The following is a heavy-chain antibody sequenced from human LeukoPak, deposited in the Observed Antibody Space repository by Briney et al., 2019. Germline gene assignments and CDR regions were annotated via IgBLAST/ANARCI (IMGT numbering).Heavy chain of an antibody. CDR3: ARDAPDYYDSSGYYTYYFDY. CDR2: ISAYNGNT. D-gene: IGHD3-22*01. V-gene: IGHV1-18*01. J-gene: IGHJ4*02. Sequence: ASVKVSCKASGYTFTSYGISWVRQAPGQGLEWMGWISAYNGNTNYAQKLQGRVTMTTDTSTSTAYMELRSLRSDDTAVYYCARDAPDYYDSSGYYTYYFDYWGQGTLVTVSS. CDR1: GYTFTSYG.